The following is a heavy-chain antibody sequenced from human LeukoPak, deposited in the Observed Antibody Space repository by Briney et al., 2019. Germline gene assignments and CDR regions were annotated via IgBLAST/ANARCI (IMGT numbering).Heavy chain of an antibody. CDR3: TRGSDPGY. V-gene: IGHV3-49*04. Sequence: GGSLRLSCAASGFAFSTYAMSWVRQAPGKGLERGGFIRSKAYGGTTEYAASVKGRFTISRDDSKSIAYLQMNSLKTEDTAVYYCTRGSDPGYWGQGTLVTVSS. J-gene: IGHJ4*02. CDR2: IRSKAYGGTT. CDR1: GFAFSTYA.